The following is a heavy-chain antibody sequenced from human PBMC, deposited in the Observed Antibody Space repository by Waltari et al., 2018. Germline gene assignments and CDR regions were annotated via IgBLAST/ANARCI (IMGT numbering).Heavy chain of an antibody. Sequence: QLQLQESGPGLVKPSETLSLTCTVSGGSISSSSYYWGWIRQPPGKGLEWIGSIYYSGSTYYKPSLKSRVTISVDTSKNQFSLKLSSVTAADTAVYYCARETVTYYDLWSGPNWFDPWGQGTLVTVSS. D-gene: IGHD3-3*01. J-gene: IGHJ5*02. V-gene: IGHV4-39*07. CDR1: GGSISSSSYY. CDR2: IYYSGST. CDR3: ARETVTYYDLWSGPNWFDP.